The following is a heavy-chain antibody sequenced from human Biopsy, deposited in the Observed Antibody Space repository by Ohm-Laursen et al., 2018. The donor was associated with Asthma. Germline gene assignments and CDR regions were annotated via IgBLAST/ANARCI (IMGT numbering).Heavy chain of an antibody. CDR3: PRTYFDFLTGQVHDAFAM. CDR2: INAANGNT. J-gene: IGHJ3*02. Sequence: GSSVKVSCKASGDSFINYAIHWVRQAPGHSLEWMGWINAANGNTKYSQKFQGRLTISRDTSASTAYMDLSSLRSEDTAVYYCPRTYFDFLTGQVHDAFAMWGQGTMVTVSS. CDR1: GDSFINYA. V-gene: IGHV1-3*01. D-gene: IGHD3-9*01.